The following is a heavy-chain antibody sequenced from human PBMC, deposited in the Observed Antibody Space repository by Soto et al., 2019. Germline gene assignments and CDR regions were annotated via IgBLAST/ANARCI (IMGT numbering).Heavy chain of an antibody. CDR2: IYPGDSDT. Sequence: GESLKISCKASGYSFINYWIGWVRQMPGKGLEWVGIIYPGDSDTRYSPSFQGQVTISADKSISTAYLQWSSLKASDTAMYYCARSPYCSSTSCSFYYFYYMDVWGKGTTVTVSS. CDR1: GYSFINYW. V-gene: IGHV5-51*01. CDR3: ARSPYCSSTSCSFYYFYYMDV. D-gene: IGHD2-2*01. J-gene: IGHJ6*03.